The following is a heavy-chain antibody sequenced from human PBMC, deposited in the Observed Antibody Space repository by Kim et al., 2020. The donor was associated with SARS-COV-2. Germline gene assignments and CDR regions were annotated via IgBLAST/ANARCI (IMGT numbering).Heavy chain of an antibody. J-gene: IGHJ4*02. V-gene: IGHV4-39*01. D-gene: IGHD2-15*01. Sequence: SLKSRVTISVDTSKNQFALKLSSVTAADTAVYYCASGGVYCSGGSCPFDYWGQGTLVTVSS. CDR3: ASGGVYCSGGSCPFDY.